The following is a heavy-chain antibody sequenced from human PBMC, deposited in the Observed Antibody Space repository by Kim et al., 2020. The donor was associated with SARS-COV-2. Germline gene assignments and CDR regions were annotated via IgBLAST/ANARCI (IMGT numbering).Heavy chain of an antibody. CDR3: AREYGSAANWFDP. Sequence: YNQSLKSRVTISVDTSKNQFSLKLSSVTAADTAVYYCAREYGSAANWFDPGGQGTLVTVSS. D-gene: IGHD3-10*01. J-gene: IGHJ5*02. V-gene: IGHV4-31*02.